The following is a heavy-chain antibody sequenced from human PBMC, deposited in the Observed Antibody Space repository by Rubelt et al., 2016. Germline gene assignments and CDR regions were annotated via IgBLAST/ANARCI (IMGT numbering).Heavy chain of an antibody. D-gene: IGHD2-21*01. V-gene: IGHV3-53*01. J-gene: IGHJ4*02. CDR1: GFTVGSNY. CDR3: AGADYSKGFFDY. Sequence: EVQLVESGGGLIQPGGSRRLSCAASGFTVGSNYMSWVRQAPGKGLEWVSVIHSGGTTSYADSVRGRFTTSRDNSKNTVYRQMKSLRAEDTAVYYCAGADYSKGFFDYWGQGTLVAVSS. CDR2: IHSGGTT.